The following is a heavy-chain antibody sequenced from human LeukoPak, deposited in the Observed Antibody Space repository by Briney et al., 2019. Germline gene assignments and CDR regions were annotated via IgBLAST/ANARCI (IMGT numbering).Heavy chain of an antibody. Sequence: RGSLRLSCAAPGFTFSSYAMHWVRPAPGKGLEWVAVISYDGSNKYYADSVKGRFTISRYNSKNTLLLQMNSLRAEDTAVYYCARRLQWAAAGPNFDYWGQGTLVTVSS. CDR1: GFTFSSYA. D-gene: IGHD6-13*01. CDR2: ISYDGSNK. V-gene: IGHV3-30-3*01. CDR3: ARRLQWAAAGPNFDY. J-gene: IGHJ4*02.